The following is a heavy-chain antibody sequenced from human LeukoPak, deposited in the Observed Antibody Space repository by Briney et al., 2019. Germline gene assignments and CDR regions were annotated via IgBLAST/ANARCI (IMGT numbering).Heavy chain of an antibody. D-gene: IGHD6-6*01. V-gene: IGHV4-59*12. CDR1: GGSISSYY. CDR2: IYYSGST. Sequence: SETLSLTCTVSGGSISSYYWSWIRQPPGKGLEWIGYIYYSGSTNYNPSLKSRVTISVDRSKNQFSLKLSSVTAADTAVYYCAISEGERYSSSSGDYWGQGTLVTVSS. CDR3: AISEGERYSSSSGDY. J-gene: IGHJ4*02.